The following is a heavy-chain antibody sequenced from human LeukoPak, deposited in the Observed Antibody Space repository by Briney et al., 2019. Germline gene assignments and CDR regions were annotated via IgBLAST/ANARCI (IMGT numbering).Heavy chain of an antibody. J-gene: IGHJ4*02. CDR3: ARLPNY. Sequence: LAEGSLRLSCAASGFTVSTHYMTWVRQAPGKGLEWVSVIYSGGGTYDADSVTGRFTISRDNSKNTLYLQMNSLRTEDTAVYYCARLPNYWGQGTLVTVSS. CDR1: GFTVSTHY. CDR2: IYSGGGT. V-gene: IGHV3-66*02.